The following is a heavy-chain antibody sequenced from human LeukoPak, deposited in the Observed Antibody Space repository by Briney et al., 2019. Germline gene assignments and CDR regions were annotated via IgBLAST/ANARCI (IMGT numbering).Heavy chain of an antibody. J-gene: IGHJ3*02. D-gene: IGHD2-2*01. CDR1: GFTFSSYA. CDR2: IYSDGTT. Sequence: GGSLRLSCAASGFTFSSYAMSWVRQAPGKGLEWVSTIYSDGTTFYADSVKGRFTISRDSSKNTVYLQMNNLRAEDTAVYYCARAASSFHAFDIWGQGTLVTVSS. CDR3: ARAASSFHAFDI. V-gene: IGHV3-23*05.